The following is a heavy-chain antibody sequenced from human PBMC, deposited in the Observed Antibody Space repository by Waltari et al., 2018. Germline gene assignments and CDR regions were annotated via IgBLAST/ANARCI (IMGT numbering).Heavy chain of an antibody. CDR1: GGSFSGYY. CDR3: ARGPLYWQQLVRGNFDY. V-gene: IGHV4-34*01. Sequence: QVQLQQWGAGLLKPSETLSLTCAVYGGSFSGYYGTWIRRPPGKGLDWIGEINHSGSTNYNPSLKSRVTISVDTSKNQFSLKLSSVTAADTAVYYCARGPLYWQQLVRGNFDYWGQGTLVTVSS. D-gene: IGHD6-13*01. CDR2: INHSGST. J-gene: IGHJ4*02.